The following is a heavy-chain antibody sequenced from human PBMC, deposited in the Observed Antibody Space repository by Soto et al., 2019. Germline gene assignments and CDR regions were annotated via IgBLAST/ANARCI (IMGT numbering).Heavy chain of an antibody. J-gene: IGHJ4*02. Sequence: EVQLLESGGGLVQPGGSLRLSCAASGFTFSSYAMSWVRQAPGKGLEWVSAISGSGGSTYYADSVKGRFTISRDNSKNTLYLQMNSLRAEDTAVYYCAFQMVPNPRLAEPSDYWGQGTLVTVSS. D-gene: IGHD2-8*01. CDR3: AFQMVPNPRLAEPSDY. CDR1: GFTFSSYA. V-gene: IGHV3-23*01. CDR2: ISGSGGST.